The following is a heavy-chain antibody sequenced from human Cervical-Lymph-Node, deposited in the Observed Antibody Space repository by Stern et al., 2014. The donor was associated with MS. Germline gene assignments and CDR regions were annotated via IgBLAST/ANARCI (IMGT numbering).Heavy chain of an antibody. D-gene: IGHD1-1*01. CDR2: ITNVGST. CDR3: ARDTSSPERSDW. V-gene: IGHV3-53*01. J-gene: IGHJ4*02. CDR1: GFTVSRDY. Sequence: EVQLVESGGGVIQPGGSLRLSCTASGFTVSRDYMTWVRQAPGKGLEWVSLITNVGSTFYTDSVKGRFPISRADSKNSVYLHMTSLRAEDTAMYYCARDTSSPERSDWWGQGTLVTVSS.